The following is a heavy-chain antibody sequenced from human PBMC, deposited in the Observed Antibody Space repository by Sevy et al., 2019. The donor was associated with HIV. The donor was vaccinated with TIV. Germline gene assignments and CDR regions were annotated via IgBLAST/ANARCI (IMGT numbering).Heavy chain of an antibody. Sequence: GGSLRLSCVASGFTFSSHFMTWVRQAPGKGLEWVANLDEDGNEINYVDSVKGRFTISRDNAKNSVYLQMDGLRAEDTAVYYCARQCVVRVCQFRYFDIWGRSTLVTVSS. CDR1: GFTFSSHF. J-gene: IGHJ2*01. CDR3: ARQCVVRVCQFRYFDI. V-gene: IGHV3-7*01. D-gene: IGHD3-10*02. CDR2: LDEDGNEI.